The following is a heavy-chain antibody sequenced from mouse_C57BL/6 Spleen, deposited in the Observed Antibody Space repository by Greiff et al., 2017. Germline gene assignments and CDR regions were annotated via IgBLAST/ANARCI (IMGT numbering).Heavy chain of an antibody. D-gene: IGHD4-1*01. J-gene: IGHJ4*01. CDR1: GYTFTDYN. V-gene: IGHV1-22*01. Sequence: VQLQQSGPELVKPGASVKMSCKASGYTFTDYNMHWVKQSHGKSLEWIGYINPNNGGTSYNQKFKGKATLTVNKSSSTAYMELRSLTSEDSAVYYCARSTGTWPYAMDYWGQGTSVTVSS. CDR2: INPNNGGT. CDR3: ARSTGTWPYAMDY.